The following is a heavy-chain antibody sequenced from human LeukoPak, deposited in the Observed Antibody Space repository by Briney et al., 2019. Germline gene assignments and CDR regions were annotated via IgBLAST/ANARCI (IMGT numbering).Heavy chain of an antibody. V-gene: IGHV7-4-1*02. CDR1: GYTFTGYY. CDR3: AREKGDSSGYYYSY. CDR2: INTNTGNP. Sequence: GASVKVSCKASGYTFTGYYMHWVRQAPGQGLEWMGWINTNTGNPTYAQGFTGRFVFSLDTSVSTAYLQISSLKADDTAVYYCAREKGDSSGYYYSYWGQGTLVTVSS. D-gene: IGHD3-22*01. J-gene: IGHJ4*02.